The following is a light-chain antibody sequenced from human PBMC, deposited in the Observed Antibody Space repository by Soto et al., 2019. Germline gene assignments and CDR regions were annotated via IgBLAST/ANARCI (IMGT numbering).Light chain of an antibody. CDR1: QSLVHSDGIAY. V-gene: IGKV2-30*02. CDR2: KVS. J-gene: IGKJ5*01. Sequence: VVMTQSPLSLPVTLGQPASISCRSNQSLVHSDGIAYFSWFRQRPGRSPRRLIYKVSNRDSGVPARFSGSGSGTDFALKISRVEAEDVGVYYCMQGTHWPITFGQGRRLEIK. CDR3: MQGTHWPIT.